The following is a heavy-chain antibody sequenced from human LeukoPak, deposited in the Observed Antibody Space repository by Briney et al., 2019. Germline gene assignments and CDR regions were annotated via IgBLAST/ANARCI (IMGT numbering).Heavy chain of an antibody. CDR2: ISAYNGNT. D-gene: IGHD3-10*01. J-gene: IGHJ4*02. V-gene: IGHV1-18*01. Sequence: ASVKVSCKASGYTFTSYAMNWVRQAPGQGLEWMGWISAYNGNTNYAQKLQGRVTMTTDTSTSTAYMELRSLRSDDTAVYYCARDSQTYGSGSYYRSWGQGTLVTVSS. CDR1: GYTFTSYA. CDR3: ARDSQTYGSGSYYRS.